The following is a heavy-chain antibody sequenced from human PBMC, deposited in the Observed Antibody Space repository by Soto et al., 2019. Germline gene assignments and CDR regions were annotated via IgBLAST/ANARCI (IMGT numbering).Heavy chain of an antibody. CDR1: GFTFSSYG. CDR2: ISYDGSNK. D-gene: IGHD3-10*01. J-gene: IGHJ3*02. CDR3: ASGGPENAFDI. Sequence: QRLSCAASGFTFSSYGMHWVRQAPGKGLEWVAVISYDGSNKYYADSVKGRFTISRDNSKNTLYLQMNSLRAEDTAVYYCASGGPENAFDIWGQGTMVTVSS. V-gene: IGHV3-30*03.